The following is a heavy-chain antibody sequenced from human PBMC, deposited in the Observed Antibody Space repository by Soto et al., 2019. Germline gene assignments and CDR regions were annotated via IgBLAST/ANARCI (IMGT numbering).Heavy chain of an antibody. D-gene: IGHD3-10*01. Sequence: QVQLVQSGAEVKKPGASVKVSCKASGYTFTKYETNWVRQASGQGRERMGWMNPGSGNTGYAHKFQSRVTMTRKISISTADMALSSLGSDDTAIYYCARMSASGSLNWFDPWGQGTMVTVSS. CDR3: ARMSASGSLNWFDP. V-gene: IGHV1-8*01. CDR1: GYTFTKYE. J-gene: IGHJ5*02. CDR2: MNPGSGNT.